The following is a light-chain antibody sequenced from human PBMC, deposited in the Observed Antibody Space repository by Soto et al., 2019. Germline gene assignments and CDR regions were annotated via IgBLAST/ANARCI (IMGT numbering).Light chain of an antibody. J-gene: IGKJ1*01. CDR2: GAS. CDR3: QQYGSSGT. V-gene: IGKV3-20*01. Sequence: EIVLTQSPGTLSLSPGERATLSCRASQTIKSGSLAWYQQKPGQAPRRLIYGASNRATGIPDRFSGSGSGTDFTLTISRLEPEDFPVYYCQQYGSSGTFGQG. CDR1: QTIKSGS.